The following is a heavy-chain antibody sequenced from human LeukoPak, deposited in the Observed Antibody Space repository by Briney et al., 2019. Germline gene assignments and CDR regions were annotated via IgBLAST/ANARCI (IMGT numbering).Heavy chain of an antibody. Sequence: SGTLSLTCTVSGGSMSGYHWSWIRQPPGKGLEWIGYIYYSGSTNYNPSLKSRVTISVDTSKNQFSLKLSSVTAADTAVYYCARADMVYATPFDYWGQGTLVTVSS. J-gene: IGHJ4*02. D-gene: IGHD2-8*01. CDR2: IYYSGST. CDR1: GGSMSGYH. V-gene: IGHV4-59*01. CDR3: ARADMVYATPFDY.